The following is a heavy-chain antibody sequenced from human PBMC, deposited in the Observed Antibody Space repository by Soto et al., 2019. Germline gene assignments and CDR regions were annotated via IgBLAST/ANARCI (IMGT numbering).Heavy chain of an antibody. Sequence: QVQLVQSGAEVKKPGSSVKVSCKASGGTFSSYTISWVRQAPGQGLEWMGRIIPILGIANYAQKFQGRVTITADKSTSTDYMELSSLRSEDTAVYYCASDLVDTAMVTSGAYYYYYGMDVWGQGTTVTVSS. J-gene: IGHJ6*02. D-gene: IGHD5-18*01. CDR2: IIPILGIA. CDR1: GGTFSSYT. CDR3: ASDLVDTAMVTSGAYYYYYGMDV. V-gene: IGHV1-69*02.